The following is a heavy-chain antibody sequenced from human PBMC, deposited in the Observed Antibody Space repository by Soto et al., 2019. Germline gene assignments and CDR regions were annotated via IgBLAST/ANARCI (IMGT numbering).Heavy chain of an antibody. CDR2: ISGSSGST. Sequence: GGSLRISCAASGFIFSNYAMNWFRQAPGKGLEWVSIISGSSGSTYYAESVKGRVTISRDNSNNTLYLQMNSLRAEDTALYYCARRGRTLPHYSYYMDVWGKGTTVTVSS. CDR3: ARRGRTLPHYSYYMDV. J-gene: IGHJ6*03. V-gene: IGHV3-23*01. CDR1: GFIFSNYA.